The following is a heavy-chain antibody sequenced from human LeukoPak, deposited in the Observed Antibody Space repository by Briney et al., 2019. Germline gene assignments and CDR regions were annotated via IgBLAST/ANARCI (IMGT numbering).Heavy chain of an antibody. CDR2: LYYSGST. Sequence: SGTLSLTCAVSGGSISSSSYYWVWIRQPPGKGLEWIGSLYYSGSTYYNPSLKSRVTISVDTSKNQFSLKLSSVTAADTAVYYCARLLQGSDYFDYWGQGTLVTVSS. CDR3: ARLLQGSDYFDY. V-gene: IGHV4-39*01. CDR1: GGSISSSSYY. D-gene: IGHD3-10*01. J-gene: IGHJ4*02.